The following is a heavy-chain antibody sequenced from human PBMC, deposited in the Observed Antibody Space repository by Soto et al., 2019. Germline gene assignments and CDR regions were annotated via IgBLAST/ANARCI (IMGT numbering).Heavy chain of an antibody. D-gene: IGHD1-26*01. V-gene: IGHV3-21*01. J-gene: IGHJ2*01. CDR1: GFTFSSYS. CDR2: ISSSSSYI. Sequence: EVQLVESGGGLVKPGGSLRLSCAASGFTFSSYSMNWVRQAPGKGLEWVSSISSSSSYIYYADSVKGRFTISRDNAKNSLYLQMNSLRAEDTAVYYCARDFSLLVGARGWYFDLWGRGTLVTVSS. CDR3: ARDFSLLVGARGWYFDL.